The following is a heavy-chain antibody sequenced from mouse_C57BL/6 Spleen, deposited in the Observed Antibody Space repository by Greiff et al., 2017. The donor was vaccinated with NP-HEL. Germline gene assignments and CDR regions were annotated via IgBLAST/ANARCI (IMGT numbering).Heavy chain of an antibody. D-gene: IGHD1-1*01. Sequence: EVKLQESGPELVKPGASVKISCKASGYSFTDYNMNWVKQSNGKSLEWIGVINPNYGTTSYNQKFKGKATLTVDQSSSTAYMQLNSLTSEDSAVYYCAREEITTGLYYFDYWGQGTTLTVSS. CDR3: AREEITTGLYYFDY. CDR1: GYSFTDYN. J-gene: IGHJ2*01. CDR2: INPNYGTT. V-gene: IGHV1-39*01.